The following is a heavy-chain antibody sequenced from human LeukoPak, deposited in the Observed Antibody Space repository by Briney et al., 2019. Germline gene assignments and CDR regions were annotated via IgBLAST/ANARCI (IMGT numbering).Heavy chain of an antibody. CDR3: ARQTPNQYGMDV. CDR2: IHPGGSNI. CDR1: EYSFTSYW. V-gene: IGHV5-51*01. Sequence: GESLKISCKGFEYSFTSYWIGWVRQMPGKGPEWMGIIHPGGSNIRYSPSFQGQITISADKSISTAYLQWSSLKASDTAMYYCARQTPNQYGMDVWGTGTTVTVSS. J-gene: IGHJ6*04. D-gene: IGHD2-15*01.